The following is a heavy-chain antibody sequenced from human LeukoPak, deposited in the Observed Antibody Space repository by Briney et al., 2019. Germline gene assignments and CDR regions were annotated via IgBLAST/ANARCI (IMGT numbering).Heavy chain of an antibody. J-gene: IGHJ4*02. CDR3: RKLRWQKGDRSSFDF. Sequence: GESLNISCKTSGYIFTTHFIGWVRPMRGKGLEWMGIISPIGSDTKYRPSFQGQATISADKSTTTAYQQWSRRKASDTARYYGRKLRWQKGDRSSFDFWGQGTLVSLSS. V-gene: IGHV5-51*01. CDR1: GYIFTTHF. CDR2: ISPIGSDT. D-gene: IGHD4-23*01.